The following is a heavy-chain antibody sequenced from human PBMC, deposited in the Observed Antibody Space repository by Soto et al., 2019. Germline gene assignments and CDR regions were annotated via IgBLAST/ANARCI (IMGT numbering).Heavy chain of an antibody. J-gene: IGHJ4*02. D-gene: IGHD6-6*01. CDR3: ARVATRAYYFDY. CDR2: INPDGSTT. Sequence: GGSLRLSCAASGFTFSSYWMHWVRQAPGKGLVWVSRINPDGSTTSYADSVKGRFTISRDSAKDTLYLQMNSLRAEDTAVYYCARVATRAYYFDYWGQGTLVTVSS. CDR1: GFTFSSYW. V-gene: IGHV3-74*01.